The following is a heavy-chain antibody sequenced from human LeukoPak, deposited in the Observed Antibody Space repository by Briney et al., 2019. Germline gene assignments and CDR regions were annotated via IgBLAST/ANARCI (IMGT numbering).Heavy chain of an antibody. D-gene: IGHD3-10*01. CDR2: ITASKGNT. Sequence: GASVKVSCKASGYTFTTYVISGVDQAPGKGLNWMGGITASKGNTNYAQKLQGRVTMTTDTSTSTAYMELRSLRSDDTAVYYCARGSGSFDLEQYYYYGMDVWGQGTTVTVSS. V-gene: IGHV1-18*01. J-gene: IGHJ6*02. CDR3: ARGSGSFDLEQYYYYGMDV. CDR1: GYTFTTYV.